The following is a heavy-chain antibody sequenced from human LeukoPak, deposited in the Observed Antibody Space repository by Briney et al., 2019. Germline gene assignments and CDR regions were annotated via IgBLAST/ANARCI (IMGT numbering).Heavy chain of an antibody. V-gene: IGHV3-23*01. CDR3: AKTYYYDSSGYLDY. CDR1: GFTFSSYA. D-gene: IGHD3-22*01. CDR2: ISGSSGST. J-gene: IGHJ4*02. Sequence: GGSLRLSCAASGFTFSSYAMSWVRQAPGKGLEWVSAISGSSGSTYYADSVKGRFTISRDNSKNTLYLQMNSLRAEDTAVYYCAKTYYYDSSGYLDYWGQGTLVTVSS.